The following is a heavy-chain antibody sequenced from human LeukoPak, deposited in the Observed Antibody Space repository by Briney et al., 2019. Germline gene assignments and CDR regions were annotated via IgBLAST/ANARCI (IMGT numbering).Heavy chain of an antibody. CDR3: AKAPLWFGEFYYFDY. Sequence: PGGSLRLSCAASGFTFSSYAMSWVRQAPGKGLECVSAISGSGGSTYYADSVKGRFTISRDNSKNTLYLQMNSLRAEDTAVYYCAKAPLWFGEFYYFDYWGQGTLVTVSS. D-gene: IGHD3-10*01. CDR2: ISGSGGST. J-gene: IGHJ4*02. V-gene: IGHV3-23*01. CDR1: GFTFSSYA.